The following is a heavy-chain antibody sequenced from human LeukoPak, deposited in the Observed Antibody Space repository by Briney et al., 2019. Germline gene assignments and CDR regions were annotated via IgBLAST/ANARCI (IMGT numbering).Heavy chain of an antibody. CDR3: ARTEYYFDH. CDR1: GGSFSSYY. CDR2: ISYSGST. Sequence: TSETLSLTCTVSGGSFSSYYWSWIRQPPGKGLEWIGYISYSGSTNYNPSLKSRVTMSVDTSKNQFSLKLSSVTAADTAVYYCARTEYYFDHWGQGTLATVSS. J-gene: IGHJ4*02. D-gene: IGHD6-6*01. V-gene: IGHV4-59*01.